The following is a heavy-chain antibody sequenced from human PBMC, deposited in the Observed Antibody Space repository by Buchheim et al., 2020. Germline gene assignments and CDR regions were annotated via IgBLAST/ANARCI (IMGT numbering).Heavy chain of an antibody. D-gene: IGHD2/OR15-2a*01. CDR1: GFTFNSFW. V-gene: IGHV3-74*03. CDR2: INTDETIT. J-gene: IGHJ5*02. Sequence: VQLVESGGGVVQPGRSLRLSCAASGFTFNSFWMHWVRQVPGKGLLWVSRINTDETITTYADSVKGRFTISRDNAKNTLYFQMNSLRAEDTAVYYCAREIGSNWFYPWGQGTL. CDR3: AREIGSNWFYP.